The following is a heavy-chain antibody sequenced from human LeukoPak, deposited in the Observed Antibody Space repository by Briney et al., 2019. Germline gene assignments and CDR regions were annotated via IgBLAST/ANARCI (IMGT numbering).Heavy chain of an antibody. Sequence: GESLQISCQGSGYSFTSYWIGWVRQMPGKGLEWMGIIYPGDSDTRYSPSSQGQVTISADKSISTAYLQWSSLKASDTAMYYCARKIAVAGGAHFDYWGQGTLVTVSS. J-gene: IGHJ4*02. CDR1: GYSFTSYW. V-gene: IGHV5-51*01. CDR3: ARKIAVAGGAHFDY. D-gene: IGHD6-19*01. CDR2: IYPGDSDT.